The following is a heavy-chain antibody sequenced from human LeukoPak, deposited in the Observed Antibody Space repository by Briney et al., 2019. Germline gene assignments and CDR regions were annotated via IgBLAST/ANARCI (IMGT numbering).Heavy chain of an antibody. D-gene: IGHD3-10*01. CDR1: GGSISSYY. J-gene: IGHJ3*02. Sequence: SETLSLTCTVSGGSISSYYWSWIRQPAGKGLEWIGRIYTSGSTNYNASLMSRVTITVDTSKNQSLLILSSVTAADTAVYYCARSPSQGVVDIGGRGTMVTVSS. CDR3: ARSPSQGVVDI. CDR2: IYTSGST. V-gene: IGHV4-4*07.